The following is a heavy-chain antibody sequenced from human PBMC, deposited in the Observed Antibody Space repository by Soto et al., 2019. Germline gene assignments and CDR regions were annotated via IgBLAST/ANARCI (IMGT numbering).Heavy chain of an antibody. D-gene: IGHD2-15*01. Sequence: SETLSLTCTVSGGSISSGDYYWSWIRQPPGKGLEWIGYIYYSGSTNYNPSLKSRVTISVDTSKNQFSLKLSSVTAADTAVYYCARGLRIVVVVAATLDLGLHLDYWGQGTLVTVSS. CDR2: IYYSGST. J-gene: IGHJ4*02. CDR1: GGSISSGDYY. CDR3: ARGLRIVVVVAATLDLGLHLDY. V-gene: IGHV4-30-4*01.